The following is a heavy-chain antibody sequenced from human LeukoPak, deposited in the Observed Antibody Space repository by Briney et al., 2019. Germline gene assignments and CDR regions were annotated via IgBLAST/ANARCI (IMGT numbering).Heavy chain of an antibody. D-gene: IGHD3-22*01. CDR2: IIPIFGTS. Sequence: ASLKVSCKASGGTHSSYAISWVRQAPGQGLEWMGRIIPIFGTSIYAQKFQGRLTITTDESTTTAYMELRSLRSEDTAVYYCARGDYFDSSAYFGMIFDYWGQGTLVTVSS. CDR3: ARGDYFDSSAYFGMIFDY. CDR1: GGTHSSYA. J-gene: IGHJ4*02. V-gene: IGHV1-69*05.